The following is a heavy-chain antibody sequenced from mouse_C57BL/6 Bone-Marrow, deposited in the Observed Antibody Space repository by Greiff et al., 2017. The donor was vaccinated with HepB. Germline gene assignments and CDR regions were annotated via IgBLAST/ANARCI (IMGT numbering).Heavy chain of an antibody. CDR1: GYSITSGYY. J-gene: IGHJ1*03. V-gene: IGHV3-6*01. CDR3: ARGGGLGYFDV. D-gene: IGHD3-1*01. CDR2: ISYDGSN. Sequence: DVKLQESGPGLVKPSQSLSLTCSVTGYSITSGYYWNWIRQFPGNKLEWMGYISYDGSNNYNPSLKNRISITRDTSKNQFFLKLNSVTTEDTATYYCARGGGLGYFDVWGTGTTVTVSS.